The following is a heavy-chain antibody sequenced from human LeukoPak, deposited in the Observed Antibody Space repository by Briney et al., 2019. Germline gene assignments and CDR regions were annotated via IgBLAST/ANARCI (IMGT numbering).Heavy chain of an antibody. CDR3: ARDLRSSGWYYFDY. J-gene: IGHJ4*02. CDR2: ISTYNGNT. V-gene: IGHV1-18*01. CDR1: GYTFTNYG. D-gene: IGHD6-19*01. Sequence: GASVKVSCKASGYTFTNYGISWARQAPGQGLEWMGWISTYNGNTNYAQKLQGRVTMTTDTSTSTAYMELWSLRSDDTAVYYCARDLRSSGWYYFDYWGQGTLVTVSS.